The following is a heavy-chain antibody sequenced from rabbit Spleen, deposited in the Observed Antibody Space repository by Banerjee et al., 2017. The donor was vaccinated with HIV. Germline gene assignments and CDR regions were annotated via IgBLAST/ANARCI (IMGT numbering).Heavy chain of an antibody. V-gene: IGHV1S40*01. J-gene: IGHJ4*01. Sequence: QSLEESGGDLVKPGASLTLTCTASGFSFTNHYICWVRQAPGKGLEWIGCINIASGSAYYATWVISRFTISKASSTTVTLHVTSLTAADTATYFCARSNFSETHFGGGGLWGQGTLVT. D-gene: IGHD5-1*01. CDR1: GFSFTNHY. CDR3: ARSNFSETHFGGGGL. CDR2: INIASGSA.